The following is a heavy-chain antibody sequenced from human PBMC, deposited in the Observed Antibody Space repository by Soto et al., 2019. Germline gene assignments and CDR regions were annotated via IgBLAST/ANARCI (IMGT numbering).Heavy chain of an antibody. CDR2: ISAYNGKK. CDR1: GYTFTSYG. D-gene: IGHD6-13*01. Sequence: GASVKVSCKASGYTFTSYGISWVRQAPGQGLEWMGWISAYNGKKNYAQKLQGRVTMTTDTSTSTAYMELRSLRSDDTAVYYCARDHRYSSSWYRAFDIWGQGTMVTVSS. V-gene: IGHV1-18*01. J-gene: IGHJ3*02. CDR3: ARDHRYSSSWYRAFDI.